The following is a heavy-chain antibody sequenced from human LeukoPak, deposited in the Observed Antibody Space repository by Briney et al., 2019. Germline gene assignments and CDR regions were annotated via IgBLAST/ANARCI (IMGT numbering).Heavy chain of an antibody. CDR3: AKLCVDSSGYYYVQDAFDI. J-gene: IGHJ3*02. CDR1: GFNFSTYS. Sequence: GGSLRLSCAASGFNFSTYSMNWVRQAPGKGLEWVSYISSRSTTIYYADSVKGRFTISRDNSKNTLYLQMNSLRAEDTAVYYCAKLCVDSSGYYYVQDAFDIWGQGTMVTVSS. CDR2: ISSRSTTI. V-gene: IGHV3-48*01. D-gene: IGHD3-22*01.